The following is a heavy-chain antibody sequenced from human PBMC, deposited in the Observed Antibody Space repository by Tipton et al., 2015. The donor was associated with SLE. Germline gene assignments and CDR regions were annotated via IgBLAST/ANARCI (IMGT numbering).Heavy chain of an antibody. CDR1: GFTFSSYS. CDR3: AKGKPVGYYMDV. D-gene: IGHD4-23*01. V-gene: IGHV3-21*04. CDR2: ISSSSSYI. J-gene: IGHJ6*03. Sequence: GSLRLSCAASGFTFSSYSMNWVRQAPGKGLEWVSSISSSSSYIYYADSVKGRFTISRDNAKNSLYLQMNSLRTEDTALYYCAKGKPVGYYMDVWGKGTTVTVSS.